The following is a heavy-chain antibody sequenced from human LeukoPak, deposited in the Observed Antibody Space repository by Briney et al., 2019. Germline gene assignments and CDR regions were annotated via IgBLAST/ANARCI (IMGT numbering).Heavy chain of an antibody. Sequence: GESLKISCKGSGYSFTSYWIGWVRQMPGKGLEWMGIIYPGDSDTIYSPSFQGQVTISADKSISTAYLQWSSLKASDTAMYYCARQDCSSTSCDFWSGYYVYNWFDPWGQGTLVTVSS. CDR2: IYPGDSDT. CDR1: GYSFTSYW. D-gene: IGHD3-3*01. CDR3: ARQDCSSTSCDFWSGYYVYNWFDP. V-gene: IGHV5-51*01. J-gene: IGHJ5*02.